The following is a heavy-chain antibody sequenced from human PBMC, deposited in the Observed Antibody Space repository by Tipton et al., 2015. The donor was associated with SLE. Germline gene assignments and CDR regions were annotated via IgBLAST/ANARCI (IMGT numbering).Heavy chain of an antibody. V-gene: IGHV4-34*01. CDR1: GGSFSGYY. D-gene: IGHD1-1*01. J-gene: IGHJ5*01. Sequence: TLSLTCAVYGGSFSGYYWSWIRQHPGKGLEWIGYIYYRGSTYYNPSLRSRVAVSMDTSRNQFSLRLKSVTAADTAVYYCATGHFDFWGQGRLVTVSS. CDR3: ATGHFDF. CDR2: IYYRGST.